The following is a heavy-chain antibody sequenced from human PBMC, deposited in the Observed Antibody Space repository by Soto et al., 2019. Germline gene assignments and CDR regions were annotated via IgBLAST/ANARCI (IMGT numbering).Heavy chain of an antibody. CDR1: GGSFSGYY. Sequence: QVQLQQWGAGLLKPSETLSLTCAVYGGSFSGYYWSWIRQPPGKGREWIGEINHSGSTNYNPSLKSRVTISVDTSKNQFSLKLSSVTAADTDVYYCARGPIYYYYYYGMDVWGQGTTVTVSS. CDR3: ARGPIYYYYYYGMDV. J-gene: IGHJ6*02. V-gene: IGHV4-34*01. D-gene: IGHD3-3*01. CDR2: INHSGST.